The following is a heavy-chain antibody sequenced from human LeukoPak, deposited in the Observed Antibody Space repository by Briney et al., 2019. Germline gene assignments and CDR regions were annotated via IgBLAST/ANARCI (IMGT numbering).Heavy chain of an antibody. CDR3: ARVRRTALGEPFDY. D-gene: IGHD1-26*01. V-gene: IGHV1-2*02. CDR1: GYTFTGYY. J-gene: IGHJ4*02. CDR2: INPNSGGT. Sequence: ASMKVSCTASGYTFTGYYMYWVRQAPGQGLEWMGWINPNSGGTNYAQKFQGRVTMTRDTSISTAYMELSRLRSDDTAVYYCARVRRTALGEPFDYWGQGTLVTVSS.